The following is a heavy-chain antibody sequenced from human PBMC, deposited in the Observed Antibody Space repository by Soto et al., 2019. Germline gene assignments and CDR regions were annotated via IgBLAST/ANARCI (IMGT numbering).Heavy chain of an antibody. V-gene: IGHV1-8*01. Sequence: QVQLVQSGAEVKKPGASVKVSCKASGYTFTSYDINWVRQATGQGLEWMGWMNPNSGNTGYAQSTACMELRSLRSEDTAVYYCARERAVAGFDYWGQGTLVTVSS. J-gene: IGHJ4*02. CDR1: GYTFTSYD. D-gene: IGHD6-19*01. CDR2: MNPNSGNT. CDR3: ARERAVAGFDY.